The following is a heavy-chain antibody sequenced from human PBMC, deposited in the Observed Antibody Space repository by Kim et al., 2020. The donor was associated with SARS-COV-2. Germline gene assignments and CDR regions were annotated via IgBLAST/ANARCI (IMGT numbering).Heavy chain of an antibody. CDR2: IRNKAYGGTT. V-gene: IGHV3-49*04. J-gene: IGHJ3*02. CDR1: GFTFGDHG. CDR3: IRNSFNI. Sequence: GGSLRLSCTGSGFTFGDHGMSWVRQAPGKGLEWISFIRNKAYGGTTEYAASVKGRFTISRDDSKSIAYLQMNSLKTDDTAVYYCIRNSFNIWGQGTMVTV.